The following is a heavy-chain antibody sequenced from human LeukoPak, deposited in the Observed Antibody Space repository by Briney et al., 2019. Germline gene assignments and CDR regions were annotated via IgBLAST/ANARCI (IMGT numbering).Heavy chain of an antibody. Sequence: PGGSLRLSCAASGFTFSSYWMHWVRQAPGEGLEWVANINEDGSGKYYVDSVKGRFTISRDNAKNSLYLQVNSLRAEDTAVYYCARDPPLAVPGPEFDYWGQGTLVTVSS. D-gene: IGHD6-19*01. J-gene: IGHJ4*02. CDR1: GFTFSSYW. V-gene: IGHV3-7*03. CDR3: ARDPPLAVPGPEFDY. CDR2: INEDGSGK.